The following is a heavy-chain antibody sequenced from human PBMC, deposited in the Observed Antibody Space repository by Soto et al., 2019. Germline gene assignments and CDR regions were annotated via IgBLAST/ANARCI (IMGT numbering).Heavy chain of an antibody. CDR1: GFTFSSYA. Sequence: GGSLRLSCAASGFTFSSYAMHWVRQAPGKGLEWVAVISYDGSNKYYADSVKGRFTISRDNSKNTLYLQMNSLRAEDTAVYYCARAQVQLWPQDYWGQGTLVTVSS. D-gene: IGHD5-18*01. CDR3: ARAQVQLWPQDY. V-gene: IGHV3-30-3*01. CDR2: ISYDGSNK. J-gene: IGHJ4*02.